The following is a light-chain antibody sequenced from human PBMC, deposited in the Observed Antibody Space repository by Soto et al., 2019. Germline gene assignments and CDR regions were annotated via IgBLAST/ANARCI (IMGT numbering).Light chain of an antibody. CDR2: VNSGGSH. J-gene: IGLJ7*01. V-gene: IGLV4-69*01. Sequence: QSVLTQSPSASASLGASVKLTCTLSSGHSNYAIAWHQQQPEKGPRYLMKVNSGGSHIKGDGIPDRFSGSSFGAERYLFSASLQSADEADYYCQTWGTGSAIVVFGGGTQLTVL. CDR1: SGHSNYA. CDR3: QTWGTGSAIVV.